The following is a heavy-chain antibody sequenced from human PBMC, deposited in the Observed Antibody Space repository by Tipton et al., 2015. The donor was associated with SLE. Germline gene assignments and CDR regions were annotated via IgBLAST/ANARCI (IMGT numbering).Heavy chain of an antibody. D-gene: IGHD4-17*01. V-gene: IGHV4-4*07. CDR1: GGSITSYH. CDR3: ARQGGGDYFDAFDI. J-gene: IGHJ3*02. Sequence: TLSLTCSVSGGSITSYHWSWIRQPAGKGLEWIGHVYNKGGTDYNPSLKSRVTMSVDTSKNQFSLKLSSVTAADTAVYYCARQGGGDYFDAFDIWGQGTMVTVSS. CDR2: VYNKGGT.